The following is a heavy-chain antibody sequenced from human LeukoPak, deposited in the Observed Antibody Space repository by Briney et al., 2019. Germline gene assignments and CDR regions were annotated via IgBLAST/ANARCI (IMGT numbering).Heavy chain of an antibody. J-gene: IGHJ4*02. Sequence: GSLRLSCAASGFTFSSYWVHWVRQAPGKGLVWVSRINSDGTTTAYADSVKGRFTISRDNAKNTLYLQMNSLRAEDTAVYSCARGDAYALNFWGQGTLVTVSS. CDR2: INSDGTTT. CDR3: ARGDAYALNF. V-gene: IGHV3-74*01. CDR1: GFTFSSYW. D-gene: IGHD2-2*01.